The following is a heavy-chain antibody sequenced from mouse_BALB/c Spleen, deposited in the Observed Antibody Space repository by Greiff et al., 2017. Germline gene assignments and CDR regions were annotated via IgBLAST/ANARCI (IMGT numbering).Heavy chain of an antibody. V-gene: IGHV5-4*02. CDR1: GFTFSDYY. CDR2: ISDGGSYT. D-gene: IGHD2-4*01. Sequence: EVKLVESGGGLVKPGGSLKLSCAASGFTFSDYYMYWVRQTPEKRLEWVATISDGGSYTYYPDSVKGRFTISRDNAKNNLYLQMSSLKSEDTAMYYCARAYDYDRKYYAMDYWGQGTSVTVSS. J-gene: IGHJ4*01. CDR3: ARAYDYDRKYYAMDY.